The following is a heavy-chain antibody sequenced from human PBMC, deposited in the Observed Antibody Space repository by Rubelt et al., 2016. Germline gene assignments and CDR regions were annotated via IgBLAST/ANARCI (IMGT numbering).Heavy chain of an antibody. CDR1: GESFSGHF. V-gene: IGHV4-34*01. D-gene: IGHD3-22*01. Sequence: QVQLQQWGAGLLKPSETLSLTCAVYGESFSGHFWSWIRQPPGKGLEWIGEISHRGSTSYNPSLKSRVTISVDPTKDQFSRNVNSVTAADTAVYYGARHGGNRQSGDYSHWDYWGQGTLVTVSS. CDR2: ISHRGST. CDR3: ARHGGNRQSGDYSHWDY. J-gene: IGHJ4*02.